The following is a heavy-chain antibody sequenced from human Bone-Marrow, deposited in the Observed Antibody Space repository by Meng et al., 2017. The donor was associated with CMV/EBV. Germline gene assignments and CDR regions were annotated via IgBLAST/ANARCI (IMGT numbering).Heavy chain of an antibody. V-gene: IGHV3-21*01. J-gene: IGHJ6*02. CDR2: ISSSSSYI. CDR3: ARYSSSDMDV. D-gene: IGHD6-6*01. CDR1: GFTFSSYA. Sequence: GESLKISCAASGFTFSSYAMSWVRQAPGKGLEWVSSISSSSSYIYYADSVKGRFTISRDNAKNSLYLQMNSLRAEDTAVYYCARYSSSDMDVWGQGTTVTVSS.